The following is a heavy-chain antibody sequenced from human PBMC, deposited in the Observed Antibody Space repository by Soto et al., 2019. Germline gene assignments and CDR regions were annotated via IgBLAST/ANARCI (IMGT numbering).Heavy chain of an antibody. Sequence: QMQLVQSGPEVKKPGTSVKVSCKASGFTFTSSAAQWVRQARGQRLEWIGWIVVGSGNTNYAQKFQERVTITRDMSTSTAYMELSSLRSEDTAVYYCAADPDIVLVPAALSAYYYYGMDVWGQGTTVTVSS. CDR3: AADPDIVLVPAALSAYYYYGMDV. CDR1: GFTFTSSA. V-gene: IGHV1-58*01. CDR2: IVVGSGNT. J-gene: IGHJ6*02. D-gene: IGHD2-2*01.